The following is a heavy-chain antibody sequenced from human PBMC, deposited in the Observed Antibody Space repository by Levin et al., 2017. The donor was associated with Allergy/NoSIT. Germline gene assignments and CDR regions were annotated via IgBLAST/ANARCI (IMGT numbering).Heavy chain of an antibody. J-gene: IGHJ5*02. CDR2: IKSKTDGGTT. V-gene: IGHV3-15*01. CDR3: TTAHPVEMATMTRFDP. CDR1: GFTFSNAW. D-gene: IGHD5-24*01. Sequence: PGGSLRLSCAASGFTFSNAWMSWVRQAPGKGLEWVGRIKSKTDGGTTDYAAPVKGRFTISRDDSKNTLYLQMNSLKTEDTAVYYCTTAHPVEMATMTRFDPWGQGTLVTVSS.